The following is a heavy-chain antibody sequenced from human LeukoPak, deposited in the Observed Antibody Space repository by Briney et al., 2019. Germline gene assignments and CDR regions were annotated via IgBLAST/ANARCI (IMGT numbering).Heavy chain of an antibody. CDR3: ARAGYSSSSGYYYYYMDV. Sequence: GGSLRLSCAASGFTFSSYGMHWVRQAPGKGLEWVAFIRYDGSNKYYADSVKGRFTISRDNSKNTLYLEMNSLRVEDTAVYYCARAGYSSSSGYYYYYMDVWGKGTTVTVSS. J-gene: IGHJ6*03. D-gene: IGHD6-6*01. CDR1: GFTFSSYG. V-gene: IGHV3-30*02. CDR2: IRYDGSNK.